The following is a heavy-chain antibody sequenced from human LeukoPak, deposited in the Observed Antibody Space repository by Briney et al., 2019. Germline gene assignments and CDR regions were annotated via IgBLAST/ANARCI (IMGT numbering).Heavy chain of an antibody. CDR1: GYTFTSYY. J-gene: IGHJ4*02. Sequence: ASVKVSCKASGYTFTSYYMHWVRQAPGQGLEWMGIINPSGGSTSYAQKFQGRVTMTRDMSTSTVYMELSSLRSEDTAVYYCARDIETKKGYGDYVGKDWGQGTLVTVSP. CDR2: INPSGGST. D-gene: IGHD4-17*01. CDR3: ARDIETKKGYGDYVGKD. V-gene: IGHV1-46*01.